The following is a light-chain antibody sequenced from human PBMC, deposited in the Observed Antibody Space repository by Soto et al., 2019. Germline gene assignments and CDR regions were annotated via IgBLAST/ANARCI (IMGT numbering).Light chain of an antibody. CDR3: QQYGSSPTWT. CDR1: QSVSSSY. V-gene: IGKV3-20*01. CDR2: GAS. Sequence: EIVLTQSPGTLSLSPGESATLSCRASQSVSSSYLAWYQQKPGQAPRVLIYGASSRATGIPDRFSGSGSGTDFTLTISRLEPEDFAVYYCQQYGSSPTWTFGQGTKVDIK. J-gene: IGKJ1*01.